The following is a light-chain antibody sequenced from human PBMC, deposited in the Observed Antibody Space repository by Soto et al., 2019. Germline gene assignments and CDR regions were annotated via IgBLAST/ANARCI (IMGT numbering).Light chain of an antibody. J-gene: IGKJ1*01. Sequence: DIQMTQSPSTLSGSVGARVTITCRASQTISSWLAWYQQKPGKAPKLLIYKASTLKSGVPSRFSGSGSGTDFTLTISSLQPDDFATYYCQHYNSYSEAFGQGTKVDIK. CDR3: QHYNSYSEA. V-gene: IGKV1-5*03. CDR1: QTISSW. CDR2: KAS.